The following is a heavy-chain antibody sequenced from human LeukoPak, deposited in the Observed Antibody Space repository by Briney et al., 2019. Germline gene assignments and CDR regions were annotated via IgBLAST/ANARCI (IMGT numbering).Heavy chain of an antibody. V-gene: IGHV4-31*03. Sequence: SQTLSLTCTVSGGSISSCGYSWNWIRQPPGKGLEWIGYIYFSGSTYYNPSLKSRVTISADTSKNQFSLRLSSVTAADTAVYYCARDGGYSSSSLFFQFNWFDPWGQGTLVTVSS. CDR3: ARDGGYSSSSLFFQFNWFDP. J-gene: IGHJ5*02. D-gene: IGHD6-6*01. CDR1: GGSISSCGYS. CDR2: IYFSGST.